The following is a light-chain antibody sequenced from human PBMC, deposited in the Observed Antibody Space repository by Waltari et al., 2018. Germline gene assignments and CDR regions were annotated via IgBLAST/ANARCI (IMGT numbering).Light chain of an antibody. V-gene: IGLV2-14*01. Sequence: QSALTQTASVSWSPGQSISIPCTGTNSDVGGYNYVSWYQQHPGKAPKFMIYEVSDRPSGVSNRFSGSKSGSTASLTISGLQAADEADYYCSSYTSNSISWVFGTGTKVTVL. CDR3: SSYTSNSISWV. CDR2: EVS. J-gene: IGLJ1*01. CDR1: NSDVGGYNY.